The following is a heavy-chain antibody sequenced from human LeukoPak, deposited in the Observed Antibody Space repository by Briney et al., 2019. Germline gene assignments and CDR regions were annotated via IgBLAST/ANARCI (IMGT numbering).Heavy chain of an antibody. CDR3: ARQGPLTTAVTTRTNPFDY. D-gene: IGHD4-11*01. CDR1: GGSISNYY. Sequence: PSETLSLTCTVSGGSISNYYWTWVRQPPGKGLEWIGYIYYSGSTSYNPSLKSRVTISVDTSKNQFSLKLNSVTAADTAVYYCARQGPLTTAVTTRTNPFDYWGQGTLVTVSS. CDR2: IYYSGST. V-gene: IGHV4-59*08. J-gene: IGHJ4*02.